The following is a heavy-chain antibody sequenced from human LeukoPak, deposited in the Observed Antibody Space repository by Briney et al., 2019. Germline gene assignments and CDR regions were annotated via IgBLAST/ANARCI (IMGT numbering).Heavy chain of an antibody. CDR2: IRGSGGHT. CDR3: AKGGVATMRDGYNYYYYYMEV. D-gene: IGHD5-24*01. V-gene: IGHV3-23*01. J-gene: IGHJ6*03. Sequence: GGSLRLSCAASGITFTSHAMSWVRQAPGKGPEWVSLIRGSGGHTYYGDSVKGRFTISRDNSKSTLYLQMNSLRAEDTAVYYCAKGGVATMRDGYNYYYYYMEVWGRGTTVTVSS. CDR1: GITFTSHA.